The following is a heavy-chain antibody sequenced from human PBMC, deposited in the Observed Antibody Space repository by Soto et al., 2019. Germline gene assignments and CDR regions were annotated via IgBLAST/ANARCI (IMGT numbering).Heavy chain of an antibody. Sequence: QVQLVESGGGVVQPGRSLRLSCAASGFTFSSYGMHWVRQAPGKGLEWVAVISYDGSNKYYADSVKGRFTISRDNSKNTLYLQMNSLRAEDTAVYYCAKDSYGDYAYDDFDCWGQGTLVTVSS. D-gene: IGHD4-17*01. CDR1: GFTFSSYG. CDR3: AKDSYGDYAYDDFDC. V-gene: IGHV3-30*18. J-gene: IGHJ4*02. CDR2: ISYDGSNK.